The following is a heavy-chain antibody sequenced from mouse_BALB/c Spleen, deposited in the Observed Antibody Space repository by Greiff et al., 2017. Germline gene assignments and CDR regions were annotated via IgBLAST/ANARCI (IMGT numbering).Heavy chain of an antibody. CDR2: ISNGGGST. D-gene: IGHD2-14*01. CDR3: ARHYYRSYAMDY. V-gene: IGHV5-12-2*01. J-gene: IGHJ4*01. Sequence: KLVESGGGLVQPGGSLKLSCAASGFTFSSYTMSWVRQTPEKRLEWVAYISNGGGSTYYPDTVKGRFTISRDNAKNTLYLQMSSLKSEDTAMYYCARHYYRSYAMDYWGQGTSVTVSS. CDR1: GFTFSSYT.